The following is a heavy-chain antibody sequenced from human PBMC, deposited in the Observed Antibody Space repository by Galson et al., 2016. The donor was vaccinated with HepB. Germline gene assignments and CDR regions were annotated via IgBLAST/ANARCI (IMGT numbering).Heavy chain of an antibody. CDR2: IVVGSGDT. D-gene: IGHD3-22*01. J-gene: IGHJ6*02. V-gene: IGHV1-58*01. Sequence: SVKVSCKASGFNIPTSAVQWVRQARGQRPEWLGWIVVGSGDTNYAQKFQDRVTITWDRSTSTAYMELRSLRSEETAVYFCAAYFDGRRQFYYRYGMDVWGQGTTVTVSS. CDR3: AAYFDGRRQFYYRYGMDV. CDR1: GFNIPTSA.